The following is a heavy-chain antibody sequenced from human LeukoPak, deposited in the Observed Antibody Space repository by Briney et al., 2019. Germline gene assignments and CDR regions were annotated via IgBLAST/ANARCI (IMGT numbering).Heavy chain of an antibody. CDR2: IIPIFGTA. V-gene: IGHV1-69*13. D-gene: IGHD4-17*01. CDR1: GGTFSSYA. J-gene: IGHJ6*02. Sequence: SVKVSCKASGGTFSSYAISWVRQAPGQGLEWMGGIIPIFGTANYAQKFQGRVTITADESTSTAYMELSSLRSEDTAVYYCARPLPTVTTWSDYYYGMDVWGQGTTVTVSS. CDR3: ARPLPTVTTWSDYYYGMDV.